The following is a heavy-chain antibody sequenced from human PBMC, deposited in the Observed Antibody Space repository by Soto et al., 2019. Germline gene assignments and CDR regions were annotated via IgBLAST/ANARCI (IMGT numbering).Heavy chain of an antibody. CDR2: ISYDGSNK. CDR1: GFTFSSYA. CDR3: ARAGRLGYCSSTSCALDY. V-gene: IGHV3-30-3*01. Sequence: PGGSLRLSCAASGFTFSSYAMHWVRQAPGKGLEWVAVISYDGSNKYYADSVKGRFTISRDNSKNTLYLQMNSLRAEDTAVYYCARAGRLGYCSSTSCALDYWGQGTLVTVSS. J-gene: IGHJ4*02. D-gene: IGHD2-2*01.